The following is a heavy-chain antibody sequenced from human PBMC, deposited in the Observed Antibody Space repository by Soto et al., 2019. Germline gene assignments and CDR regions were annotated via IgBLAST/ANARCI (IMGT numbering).Heavy chain of an antibody. CDR2: IRYSGST. V-gene: IGHV4-31*11. CDR1: GGSISSGGAYY. CDR3: ARDADYCGMDV. Sequence: SETLSLTCAVSGGSISSGGAYYWSWIRQSPGKGLEWIGYIRYSGSTYYNSSLKSRVTMSVDTSKNQFSLQLNSVTPEDTAVYYCARDADYCGMDVWGQGTTVTVSS. J-gene: IGHJ6*02.